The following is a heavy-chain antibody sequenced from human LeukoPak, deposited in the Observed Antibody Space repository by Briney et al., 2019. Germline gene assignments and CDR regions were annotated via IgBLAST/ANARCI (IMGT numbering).Heavy chain of an antibody. D-gene: IGHD3-10*01. Sequence: GGSLRLSCAASGFTFSTYNMNWVRQAPGKGLEWISSISSSSSYIYYADSVKGRFTISRDNAKNSLYLQMNSLRAEDTAVYYCARDAYYGSGSRYMDVWGKGTTVTISS. CDR1: GFTFSTYN. V-gene: IGHV3-21*01. CDR2: ISSSSSYI. CDR3: ARDAYYGSGSRYMDV. J-gene: IGHJ6*03.